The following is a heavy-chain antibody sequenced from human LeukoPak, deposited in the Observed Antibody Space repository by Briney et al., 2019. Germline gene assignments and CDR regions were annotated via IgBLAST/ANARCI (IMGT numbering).Heavy chain of an antibody. CDR3: ARARSGRWLVFPFDY. V-gene: IGHV4-39*07. CDR2: IYYSGST. D-gene: IGHD6-19*01. CDR1: GGSISSSSYY. J-gene: IGHJ4*02. Sequence: SETLSLICTVSGGSISSSSYYWGWIRQPPGKGLEWIGSIYYSGSTYYNPSLKSRVTISVDTSKNQFSLKLSSVTAADTAVYYCARARSGRWLVFPFDYWGQGTLVTVSS.